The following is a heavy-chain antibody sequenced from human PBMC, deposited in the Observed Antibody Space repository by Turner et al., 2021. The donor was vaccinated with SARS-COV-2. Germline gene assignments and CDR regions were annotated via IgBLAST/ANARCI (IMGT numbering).Heavy chain of an antibody. CDR3: ATKTHCGSDCYSKYFDL. D-gene: IGHD2-21*02. CDR1: GGSVTTSFYF. Sequence: QLQLEESGPGLVKASETLSLTCGVSGGSVTTSFYFWGWVRQAPGRGLEWIASMSYSEMTYHNPSLRSRVSISKDTSKNQFSLRLTSLTAADTAIDYCATKTHCGSDCYSKYFDLWGRGTPVTVAS. CDR2: MSYSEMT. V-gene: IGHV4-39*01. J-gene: IGHJ2*01.